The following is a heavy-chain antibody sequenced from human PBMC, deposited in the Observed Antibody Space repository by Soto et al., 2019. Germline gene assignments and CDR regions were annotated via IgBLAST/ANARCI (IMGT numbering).Heavy chain of an antibody. D-gene: IGHD3-22*01. Sequence: SGPTLVNPTQTLTLTCTFSGFSLSTSGVGVGWNRQPPGKALEWLALIYWDDDKRYSPSLKSRLTITKDTSKNQVVLTMTNMDPVDTATYYCAHSKIYYYDSSGSPYYFDYWGQGTLVTVS. J-gene: IGHJ4*02. CDR2: IYWDDDK. CDR1: GFSLSTSGVG. CDR3: AHSKIYYYDSSGSPYYFDY. V-gene: IGHV2-5*02.